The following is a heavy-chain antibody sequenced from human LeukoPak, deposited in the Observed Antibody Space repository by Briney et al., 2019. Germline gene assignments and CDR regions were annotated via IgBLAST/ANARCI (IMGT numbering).Heavy chain of an antibody. J-gene: IGHJ4*02. CDR2: ISAYNGNT. D-gene: IGHD3-22*01. CDR3: ARDAGGYYDSGGYYRPYFDY. CDR1: GYTFTSYG. Sequence: ASVKVSCKASGYTFTSYGISWVRQAPGQGLEWMGWISAYNGNTNYAQKLQGRVTMTTDTSTSTAYMELRSLRSDDTAVYYCARDAGGYYDSGGYYRPYFDYWGQGTLVTVSS. V-gene: IGHV1-18*01.